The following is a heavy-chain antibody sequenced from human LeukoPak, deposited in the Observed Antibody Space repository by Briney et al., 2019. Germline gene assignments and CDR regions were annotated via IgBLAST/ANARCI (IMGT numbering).Heavy chain of an antibody. CDR1: GYTFTSYG. D-gene: IGHD4-17*01. J-gene: IGHJ3*02. CDR2: ISAYNGNT. CDR3: ARAASYDYGDYGINGAFDI. V-gene: IGHV1-18*01. Sequence: ASVKVSCKASGYTFTSYGISWVRQAPGQGLEWMGWISAYNGNTNYAQKLQGRVTMTTDTSTSTAYMELRSLRSDDTAVYYCARAASYDYGDYGINGAFDIWGQGTMVTVSS.